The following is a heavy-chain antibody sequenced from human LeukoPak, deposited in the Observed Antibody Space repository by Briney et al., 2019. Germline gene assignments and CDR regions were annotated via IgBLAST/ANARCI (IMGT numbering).Heavy chain of an antibody. CDR3: AKDGASVTTSAFDI. D-gene: IGHD4-17*01. Sequence: GSLRLSCAASGFTFSSYAMHWVRQAPGKGLEWVAVISYDGSNKYYADSVKGRFTISRDNSKNTLYLQMNSLRAEDTAVYYCAKDGASVTTSAFDIWGQGTMVTVSS. CDR1: GFTFSSYA. J-gene: IGHJ3*02. V-gene: IGHV3-30*04. CDR2: ISYDGSNK.